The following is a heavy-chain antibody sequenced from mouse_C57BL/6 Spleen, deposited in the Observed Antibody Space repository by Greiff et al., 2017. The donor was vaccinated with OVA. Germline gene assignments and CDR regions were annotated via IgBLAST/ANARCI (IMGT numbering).Heavy chain of an antibody. J-gene: IGHJ4*01. CDR2: ISYDGSN. CDR3: ARGGDYAMDY. V-gene: IGHV3-6*01. Sequence: EVKLVESGPGLVKPSQSLSLTCSVTGYSITSGYYWNWIRQFPGNKLEWMGYISYDGSNNYNPSLKNRISITRDTSKNQFFLKLTSVTTEDTATYYCARGGDYAMDYWGQGTSVTVAS. CDR1: GYSITSGYY.